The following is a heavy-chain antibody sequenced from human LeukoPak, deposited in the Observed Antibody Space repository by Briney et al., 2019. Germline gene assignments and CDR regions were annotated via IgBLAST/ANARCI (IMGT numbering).Heavy chain of an antibody. CDR3: AELGITMIGGV. J-gene: IGHJ6*04. CDR1: GFTFITYV. CDR2: IHYDGSKK. Sequence: GGSLRLSCAASGFTFITYVLHWVRQAPGKGLEWVAFIHYDGSKKYYADSVKGRFTISRDNSKNPLYLRMNSLRAEDTPVYSCAELGITMIGGVWGKGTTVTISS. D-gene: IGHD3-10*02. V-gene: IGHV3-30*02.